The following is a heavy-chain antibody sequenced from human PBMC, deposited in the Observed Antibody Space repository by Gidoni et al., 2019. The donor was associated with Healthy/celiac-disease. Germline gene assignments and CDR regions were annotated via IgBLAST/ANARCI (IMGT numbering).Heavy chain of an antibody. CDR2: IYYSGST. V-gene: IGHV4-39*07. J-gene: IGHJ6*02. CDR3: ARTDIPSPRYYGMDV. CDR1: GGSISRSSYY. Sequence: QLQLQESGPGLVKPSETLSLTCTVSGGSISRSSYYWGWIRQPPGKGLEWIGSIYYSGSTYYNPSLKSRVTISVDTSKNQFSRKLSSVTAADTAVYYCARTDIPSPRYYGMDVWGQGTTVTVSS.